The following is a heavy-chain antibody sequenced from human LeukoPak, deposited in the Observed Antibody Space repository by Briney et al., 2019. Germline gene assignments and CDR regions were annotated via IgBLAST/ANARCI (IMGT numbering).Heavy chain of an antibody. J-gene: IGHJ4*02. D-gene: IGHD1-26*01. Sequence: GGSLRLSCAASGFTFSSYSMNWVRQAPGKGLEWVSSISSSSYIYYADSVKGRFTISRDNAKDSLYLQMNSLRAEDTAVYYCARLRRGSYWVAWDYWGQGTLVTVSS. CDR2: ISSSSYI. CDR1: GFTFSSYS. CDR3: ARLRRGSYWVAWDY. V-gene: IGHV3-21*01.